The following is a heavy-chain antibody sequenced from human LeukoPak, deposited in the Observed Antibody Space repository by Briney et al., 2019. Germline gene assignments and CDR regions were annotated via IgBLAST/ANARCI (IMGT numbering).Heavy chain of an antibody. CDR3: ARGERGYSYGKGGYYYGMDV. Sequence: GGSLRLSCAASGFFFGDFGMNWVRQSPGKGLEWVSSISPGSDFTYYADSMKGRFTISRDNAKSSLYLQMNSLRADDTAVYYCARGERGYSYGKGGYYYGMDVWGQGTTVTVSS. CDR2: ISPGSDFT. CDR1: GFFFGDFG. V-gene: IGHV3-21*04. D-gene: IGHD5-18*01. J-gene: IGHJ6*02.